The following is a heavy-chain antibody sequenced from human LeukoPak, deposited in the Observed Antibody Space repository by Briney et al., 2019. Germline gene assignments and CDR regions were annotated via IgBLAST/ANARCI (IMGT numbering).Heavy chain of an antibody. CDR2: IDPNSGGT. D-gene: IGHD5-18*01. CDR1: GYTFINYY. CDR3: ARDVGYSYGGVWHKYFDS. J-gene: IGHJ4*01. Sequence: GASVKVSCKASGYTFINYYLHWVRQAPGQGLEWMGHIDPNSGGTRFAQKFQGQVTMTRDTSTSSIYMELSSLIFDDTAVYYCARDVGYSYGGVWHKYFDSWGRGTLVTVSS. V-gene: IGHV1-2*06.